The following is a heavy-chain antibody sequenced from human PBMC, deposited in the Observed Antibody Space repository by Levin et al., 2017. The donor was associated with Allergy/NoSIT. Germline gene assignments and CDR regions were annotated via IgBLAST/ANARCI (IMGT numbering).Heavy chain of an antibody. CDR2: ISYDGSNK. D-gene: IGHD2-2*01. CDR1: GFTFSSYA. Sequence: GGSLRLSCAASGFTFSSYAMHWVRQAPGKGLEWVAVISYDGSNKYYADSVKGRFTISRDNSKNTLYLQMNSLRAEDTAVYYCARDGLVVVPAATDAFEIRGQGTMVTVSS. J-gene: IGHJ3*02. V-gene: IGHV3-30*04. CDR3: ARDGLVVVPAATDAFEI.